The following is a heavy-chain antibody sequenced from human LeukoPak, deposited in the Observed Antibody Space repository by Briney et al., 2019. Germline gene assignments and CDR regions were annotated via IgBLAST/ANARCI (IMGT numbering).Heavy chain of an antibody. J-gene: IGHJ5*02. CDR3: ARDPWNYGEDWFDP. D-gene: IGHD1-7*01. CDR1: GYTFTSYG. V-gene: IGHV1-18*01. CDR2: ISAYNGNT. Sequence: ASVKVSCKASGYTFTSYGISWVRQAPGQGLEWMGWISAYNGNTNYAQKLQGRVTMTTDTSTSTAYMELRSLRSDDTAVYYCARDPWNYGEDWFDPWGQGTLVTVSS.